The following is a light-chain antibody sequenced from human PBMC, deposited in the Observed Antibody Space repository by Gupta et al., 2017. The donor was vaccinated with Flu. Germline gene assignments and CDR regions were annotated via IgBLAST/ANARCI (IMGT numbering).Light chain of an antibody. CDR3: QQYGGSPPYS. CDR1: QTVSRNY. Sequence: EKLLTQSPGTLSLSPGERATLSCRTSQTVSRNYLAWYQQKPGQAPRLLIYGASSRATGIPDRFSGSGSGTDFTLTISRLEPEDLAVYYCQQYGGSPPYSFGQGTKVEI. V-gene: IGKV3-20*01. CDR2: GAS. J-gene: IGKJ2*03.